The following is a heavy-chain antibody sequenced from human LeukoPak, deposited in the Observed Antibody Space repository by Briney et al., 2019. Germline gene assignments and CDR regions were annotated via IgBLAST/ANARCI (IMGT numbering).Heavy chain of an antibody. J-gene: IGHJ4*02. CDR1: GGSFSGYY. Sequence: SSETLSLTCAVYGGSFSGYYWSWIRQPPGKGLEWIGEINHSGSTNYNPSLKSRVTISVDTSKNQFSLKLSSVTAADTAVYYCARDLVETFDYWGQGTLVTVSS. V-gene: IGHV4-34*01. CDR3: ARDLVETFDY. CDR2: INHSGST.